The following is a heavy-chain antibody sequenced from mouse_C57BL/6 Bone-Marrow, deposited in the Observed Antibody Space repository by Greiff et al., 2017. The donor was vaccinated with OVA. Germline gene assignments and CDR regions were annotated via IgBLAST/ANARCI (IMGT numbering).Heavy chain of an antibody. J-gene: IGHJ3*01. CDR1: GFNIKDDY. Sequence: EVQLQQSGAELVRPGASVKLSCTASGFNIKDDYMHWVKQRPEQGLEWIGWIDPENGGTAYTSKFQGKATITADTSSNTAYLQLSSLTSEDTAVYYCTTPGNYLSWVAYWGQGTLVTVSA. V-gene: IGHV14-4*01. CDR2: IDPENGGT. D-gene: IGHD2-1*01. CDR3: TTPGNYLSWVAY.